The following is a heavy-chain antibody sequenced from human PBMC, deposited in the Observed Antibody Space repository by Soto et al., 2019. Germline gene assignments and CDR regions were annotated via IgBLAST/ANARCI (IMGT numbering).Heavy chain of an antibody. D-gene: IGHD3-22*01. Sequence: SLKISCRTSGYKFTSSWIAWVRQKPGKGLEWMGIIFPSDSDTRYSPSFQGQVTISADRSTSTVFLQWASLKASDTAVYFCARKDKSGYFNWFDPWGQGTLVTVSS. V-gene: IGHV5-51*01. CDR3: ARKDKSGYFNWFDP. CDR1: GYKFTSSW. CDR2: IFPSDSDT. J-gene: IGHJ5*02.